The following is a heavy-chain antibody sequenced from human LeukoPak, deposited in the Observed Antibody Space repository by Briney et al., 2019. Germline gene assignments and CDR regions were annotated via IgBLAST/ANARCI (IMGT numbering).Heavy chain of an antibody. J-gene: IGHJ4*02. Sequence: GGSLRLSCAASGFTFSDYYMSWIRQAPGKGLEWVSVIYSGGSTYYADSVKGRFTISRDNSKNTLYLQMNSLRAEDTAVYYCNNYGKFDYWGQGTLVTVSS. CDR1: GFTFSDYY. CDR2: IYSGGST. V-gene: IGHV3-53*01. CDR3: NNYGKFDY. D-gene: IGHD5-18*01.